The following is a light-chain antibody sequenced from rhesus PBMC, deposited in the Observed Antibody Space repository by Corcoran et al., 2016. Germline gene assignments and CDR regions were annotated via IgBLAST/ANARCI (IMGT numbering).Light chain of an antibody. J-gene: IGKJ1*01. CDR2: YAS. CDR1: QGISIN. CDR3: QHGYGTPPT. V-gene: IGKV1-25*01. Sequence: DIQMTQSPSSLSASVGDTVTITCRASQGISINLAWYQQKLGKVPKLLIYYASTLQIGVPSKFSGSGSVTDFTLTISSLQPEDFATYYFQHGYGTPPTFGQGTKVEIK.